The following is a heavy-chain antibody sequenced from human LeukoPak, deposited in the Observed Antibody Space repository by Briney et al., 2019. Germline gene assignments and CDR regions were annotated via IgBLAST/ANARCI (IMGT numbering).Heavy chain of an antibody. CDR1: GFTFSSYA. D-gene: IGHD4-11*01. CDR3: ARDFSHDYSNYRYYYMDV. Sequence: PGGSLRLSCAASGFTFSSYAMHWVRQAPGKGLEWVAVISYDGSNKYYADSVKGRFTISRDNSKNTLYLQMNSLRAEDTAVYYCARDFSHDYSNYRYYYMDVWGKGTTVTVSS. CDR2: ISYDGSNK. J-gene: IGHJ6*03. V-gene: IGHV3-30*04.